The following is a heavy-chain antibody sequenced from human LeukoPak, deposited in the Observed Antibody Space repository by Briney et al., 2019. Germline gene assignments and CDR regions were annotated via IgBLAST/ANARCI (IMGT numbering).Heavy chain of an antibody. J-gene: IGHJ5*02. CDR3: ARDRGEGFDP. D-gene: IGHD3-16*01. CDR2: INHSGST. CDR1: GFTFSDHY. V-gene: IGHV4-34*01. Sequence: GSLRLSCAASGFTFSDHYMDWVRQAPGKGLEWIGEINHSGSTNYNPSLKSRVTISVDTSKNQFSLKLSSVTAADTAVYYCARDRGEGFDPWGQGTLVTVSS.